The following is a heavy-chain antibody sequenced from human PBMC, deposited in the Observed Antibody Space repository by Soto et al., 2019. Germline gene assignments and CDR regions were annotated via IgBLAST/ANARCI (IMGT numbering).Heavy chain of an antibody. CDR3: AKDLSSAHYGAGTHSDY. V-gene: IGHV3-30*18. CDR2: ISYDGSNK. Sequence: QVQLVESGGGVVQPGRSLRLSCAASGFTFSSYGMHWVRQAPGKGLEWVAVISYDGSNKYYADSVKGRFTISRDNSKNPLYLQMNSLRAEDTDVYYCAKDLSSAHYGAGTHSDYWGQGTLVTVSS. CDR1: GFTFSSYG. J-gene: IGHJ4*02. D-gene: IGHD3-10*01.